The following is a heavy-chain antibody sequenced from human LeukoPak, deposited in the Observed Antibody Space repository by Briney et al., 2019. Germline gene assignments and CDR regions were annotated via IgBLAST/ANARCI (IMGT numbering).Heavy chain of an antibody. D-gene: IGHD3-10*01. CDR3: ARGRGGTVVRGYLDY. V-gene: IGHV1-8*01. CDR2: MNSNSGNT. Sequence: ASVKVSCKASGYTFTNYDIMWVRQATGQGPEWMGWMNSNSGNTGYAQKFQGRVTMTRGTSINTAYMELHSLTSEDTAVYYCARGRGGTVVRGYLDYWGRGTLVTVSS. J-gene: IGHJ4*02. CDR1: GYTFTNYD.